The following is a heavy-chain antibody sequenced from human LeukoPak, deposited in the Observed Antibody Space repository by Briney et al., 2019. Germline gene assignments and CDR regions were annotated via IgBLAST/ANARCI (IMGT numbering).Heavy chain of an antibody. Sequence: PGGSLRLSCAASGFTFSSYGMHRVRQAPGKGLEWVAVIWYDGSNKYYADSVKGRFTISRDNSKNTLYLQMNSLRAEDTAVYYCARFRARYYYGMDVWGQGATVTVSS. CDR3: ARFRARYYYGMDV. J-gene: IGHJ6*02. CDR2: IWYDGSNK. CDR1: GFTFSSYG. D-gene: IGHD5-12*01. V-gene: IGHV3-33*01.